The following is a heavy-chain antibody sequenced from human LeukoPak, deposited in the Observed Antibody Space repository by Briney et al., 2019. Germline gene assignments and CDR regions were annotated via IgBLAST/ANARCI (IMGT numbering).Heavy chain of an antibody. V-gene: IGHV3-30-3*01. J-gene: IGHJ3*01. CDR2: ISYDGSNK. CDR1: GFTFSSYA. CDR3: ARDDPSESTSG. D-gene: IGHD1-26*01. Sequence: PGRSLRLSCAASGFTFSSYAMHWVRQAPGKGLEWVAVISYDGSNKYYADSVKGRFTISRDNSKNTLYLQMNSLRAEDTAVYYCARDDPSESTSGWGQGTMVTVSS.